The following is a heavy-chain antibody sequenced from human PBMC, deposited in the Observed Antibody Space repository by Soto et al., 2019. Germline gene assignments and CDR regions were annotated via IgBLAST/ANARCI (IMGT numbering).Heavy chain of an antibody. CDR2: IYYSGST. Sequence: SETLSLTCTVSGGSISSYYWSWIRQPPGKGLEWIGYIYYSGSTNYNPSVKSRVTISVDTSKNQFSLKLSSVTAADTAVYYCARHEPDTAMAPAPPFDYWGQGTLVTVS. V-gene: IGHV4-59*08. CDR3: ARHEPDTAMAPAPPFDY. D-gene: IGHD5-18*01. J-gene: IGHJ4*02. CDR1: GGSISSYY.